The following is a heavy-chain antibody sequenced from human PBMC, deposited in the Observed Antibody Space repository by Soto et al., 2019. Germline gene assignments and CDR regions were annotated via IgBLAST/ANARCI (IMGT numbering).Heavy chain of an antibody. CDR3: AKVREVVVITTPFYFDY. Sequence: EVQLLESGGGLVQPGGSLRLSCAASGFSFSSYAMSWVRQPPGQGLEWGSVVGGSGGSTYYADSVKGRFTISRDNSKNALHLQMNSRRAEDTVVYYCAKVREVVVITTPFYFDYWGQGTLVTVSS. J-gene: IGHJ4*02. D-gene: IGHD3-22*01. V-gene: IGHV3-23*01. CDR2: VGGSGGST. CDR1: GFSFSSYA.